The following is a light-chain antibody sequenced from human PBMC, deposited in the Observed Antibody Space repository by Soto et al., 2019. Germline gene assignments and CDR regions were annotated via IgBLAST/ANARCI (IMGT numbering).Light chain of an antibody. CDR2: GAS. Sequence: EIVLSQSPGTLSLSPGERATLSCRASQSVSNNYLAWYQQKPGQAPRLLIYGASNRATGIPDRFSGSGSGTDFTLSISSLEPEDFAVYYCQQYGSSGTFGQGTKVDIK. V-gene: IGKV3-20*01. CDR3: QQYGSSGT. J-gene: IGKJ1*01. CDR1: QSVSNNY.